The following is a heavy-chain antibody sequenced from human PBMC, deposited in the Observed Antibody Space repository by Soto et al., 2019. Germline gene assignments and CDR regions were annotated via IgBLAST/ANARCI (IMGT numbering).Heavy chain of an antibody. J-gene: IGHJ5*02. Sequence: GASVKVSCKASGYTFTSYGISWVRQAPGQGLEWMGRIIPILGIANYAQKLQGRVTMTTDTSTSTAYMELRSLRSDDTAVYYCAREWDDDSSGYYRSWGQGTLVTVSS. CDR1: GYTFTSYG. CDR3: AREWDDDSSGYYRS. D-gene: IGHD3-22*01. V-gene: IGHV1-18*01. CDR2: IIPILGIA.